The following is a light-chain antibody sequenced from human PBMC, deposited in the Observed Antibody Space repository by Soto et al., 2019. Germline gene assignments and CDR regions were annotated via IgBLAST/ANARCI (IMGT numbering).Light chain of an antibody. CDR2: DAS. V-gene: IGKV3-11*01. CDR3: QQRSNWPIT. Sequence: ETVMTQSPATLSVSPGGRATLSCRASQSVSRYLGWYQQKPGQAPRLLIYDASNRATGIPARFSGSGSGTDFSLTISSLEPEDFAVYYCQQRSNWPITFGLGTRLEIK. CDR1: QSVSRY. J-gene: IGKJ5*01.